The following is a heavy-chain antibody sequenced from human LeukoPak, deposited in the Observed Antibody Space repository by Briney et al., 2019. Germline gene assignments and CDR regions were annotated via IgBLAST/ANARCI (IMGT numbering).Heavy chain of an antibody. CDR2: IWNSGST. D-gene: IGHD6-6*01. V-gene: IGHV4-31*03. CDR3: AREVSSTFPNWLDP. J-gene: IGHJ5*02. Sequence: SETLSLTCSVSGDSISSRTYYWTWIRQHPEKGLEWIGYIWNSGSTNYNPSLKSRVTISVDTSKNQFSLKLTSVTAADTALYYCAREVSSTFPNWLDPWGQGILVIVSS. CDR1: GDSISSRTYY.